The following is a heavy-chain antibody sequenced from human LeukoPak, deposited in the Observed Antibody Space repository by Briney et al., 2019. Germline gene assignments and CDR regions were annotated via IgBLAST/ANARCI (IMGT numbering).Heavy chain of an antibody. CDR2: IYYSGST. CDR1: GGSISSGDYY. V-gene: IGHV4-30-4*01. CDR3: ALRPHGDYDWYFDL. J-gene: IGHJ2*01. D-gene: IGHD4-17*01. Sequence: SETLSLTCTVSGGSISSGDYYWSWIRQPPGKGLEWIGYIYYSGSTCYNPSLKSRVTISVDTSKNQFSLKLSSVTAADTAVYYCALRPHGDYDWYFDLWGRGTLVTVSS.